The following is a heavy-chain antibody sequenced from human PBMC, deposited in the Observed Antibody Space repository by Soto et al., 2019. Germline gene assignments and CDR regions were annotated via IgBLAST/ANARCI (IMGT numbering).Heavy chain of an antibody. V-gene: IGHV3-21*01. J-gene: IGHJ4*02. CDR1: GFTFSSYI. Sequence: GGSLRLSCAASGFTFSSYIMTWVRQAPGKGLEWVSTISSGSSYIYYADSVKGRFTISRDDANNSLYLQMNSLRADDTAVYYCARVSTMTTFWGQGTLVTVSS. CDR2: ISSGSSYI. CDR3: ARVSTMTTF. D-gene: IGHD4-17*01.